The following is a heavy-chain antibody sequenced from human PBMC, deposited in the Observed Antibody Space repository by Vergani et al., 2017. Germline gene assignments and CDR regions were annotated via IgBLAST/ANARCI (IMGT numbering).Heavy chain of an antibody. V-gene: IGHV4-59*11. CDR2: IHYSENT. D-gene: IGHD6-19*01. CDR1: FDSIRNLY. CDR3: ASDTHSGQRADR. J-gene: IGHJ5*02. Sequence: QVQLQESGPGLVKSSETLSLTCSVSFDSIRNLYCNWIRQPPGKVLEWIGSIHYSENTNYNPSLKTRVTISVDTSKNQFPLTLTSVTAADTAVYYCASDTHSGQRADRWGQGILVTVTS.